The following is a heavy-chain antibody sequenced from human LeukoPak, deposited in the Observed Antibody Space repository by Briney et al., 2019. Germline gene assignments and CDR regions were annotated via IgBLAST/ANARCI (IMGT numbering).Heavy chain of an antibody. V-gene: IGHV1-18*01. CDR2: ISAYNGNT. D-gene: IGHD3-10*01. CDR3: ARDPQVTMVRGVITERPFDY. CDR1: GYTFTSYG. Sequence: GASVKVSCKASGYTFTSYGISWVRQAPGQGLEWMGWISAYNGNTNYAQKLQGRVTMTTGTSTSTAYMELRSLRSDDTAVYYCARDPQVTMVRGVITERPFDYWGQGTLVTVSS. J-gene: IGHJ4*02.